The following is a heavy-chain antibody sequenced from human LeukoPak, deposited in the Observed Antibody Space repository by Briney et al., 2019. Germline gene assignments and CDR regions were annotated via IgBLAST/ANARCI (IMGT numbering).Heavy chain of an antibody. J-gene: IGHJ4*02. CDR3: ARDVTMILGDSKYFDY. D-gene: IGHD3-22*01. CDR1: GYTFTSYG. CDR2: ISAYNGNT. Sequence: ASVKVSCKASGYTFTSYGISWVRQAPGQGLEWMGWISAYNGNTNYAQNLQGRVTMTTDTSTSTAYMELRSLRSDDTAVYYCARDVTMILGDSKYFDYWGQGTLVTVSS. V-gene: IGHV1-18*01.